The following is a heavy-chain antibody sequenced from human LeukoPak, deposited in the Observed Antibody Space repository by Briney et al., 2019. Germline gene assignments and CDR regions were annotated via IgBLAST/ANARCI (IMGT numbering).Heavy chain of an antibody. CDR1: GGSISSGSYY. Sequence: SETLSLTCTVSGGSISSGSYYWSWIRQPAGRGLEWIGRIYTSGSTNYNPSLKSRVTIPVDTSKNQFSLKLSSVTAADTAVYYCARGNCGGDCYNYYYYGMDVWGQGTTVTVSS. V-gene: IGHV4-61*02. J-gene: IGHJ6*02. CDR3: ARGNCGGDCYNYYYYGMDV. D-gene: IGHD2-21*02. CDR2: IYTSGST.